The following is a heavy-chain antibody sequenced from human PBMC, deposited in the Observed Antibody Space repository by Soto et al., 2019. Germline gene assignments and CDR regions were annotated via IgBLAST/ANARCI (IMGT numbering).Heavy chain of an antibody. J-gene: IGHJ5*02. Sequence: QVPLVQSGAEVKKPGASVKISCKASGYTFTRYTMNWVRQAPGQRLEWMGWINPDNGNTKSSQKFQDRVIIPRDTSASTAYMDLSSLRSEDTAVYYCARGIATGQLDPWGQGTLVTVSS. D-gene: IGHD2-15*01. V-gene: IGHV1-3*01. CDR3: ARGIATGQLDP. CDR2: INPDNGNT. CDR1: GYTFTRYT.